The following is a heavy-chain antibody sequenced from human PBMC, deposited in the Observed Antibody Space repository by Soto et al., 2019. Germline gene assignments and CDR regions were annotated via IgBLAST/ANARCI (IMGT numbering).Heavy chain of an antibody. J-gene: IGHJ5*02. D-gene: IGHD6-19*01. V-gene: IGHV4-59*02. CDR1: GGYVISYY. Sequence: PSETLSLTCTVSGGYVISYYWSWIRQPPGKGLEWIGYSGSTNYNPSLKSRVTISVDTSKNQFSLNLSSVTAADTAVYYCARLSAGWLDPWGQGTLVTVSS. CDR3: ARLSAGWLDP. CDR2: SGST.